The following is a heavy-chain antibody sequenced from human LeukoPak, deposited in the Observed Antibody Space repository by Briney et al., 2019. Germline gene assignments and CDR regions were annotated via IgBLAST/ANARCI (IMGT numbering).Heavy chain of an antibody. CDR3: ARGYSGYEDYFDY. D-gene: IGHD5-12*01. V-gene: IGHV1-2*02. CDR2: INPNSGGT. CDR1: GYTFTGYY. Sequence: ASVKVSCKASGYTFTGYYMHWVRQAPGQGLEWMGWINPNSGGTNYAQKFQGMVTMTRDTSISTAYMELSRLRSDDTAVYNCARGYSGYEDYFDYWGQGTLVSVSS. J-gene: IGHJ4*02.